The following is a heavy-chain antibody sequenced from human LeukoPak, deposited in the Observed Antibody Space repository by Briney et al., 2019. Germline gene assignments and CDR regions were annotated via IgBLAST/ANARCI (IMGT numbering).Heavy chain of an antibody. CDR3: ARGRGGLYGIDV. CDR1: GFTVSSNY. D-gene: IGHD3-16*01. V-gene: IGHV3-53*01. CDR2: IYSGGST. J-gene: IGHJ6*02. Sequence: GGSLRLSCAASGFTVSSNYMSWVRQAPGKGLEWVSVIYSGGSTYYADSVKGRFTISRDNSKNTLYLQMTSLRAEDTAVYYCARGRGGLYGIDVWGQGTTVTVSS.